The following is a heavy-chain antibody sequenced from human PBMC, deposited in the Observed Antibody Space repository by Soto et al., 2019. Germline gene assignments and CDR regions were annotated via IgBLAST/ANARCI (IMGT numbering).Heavy chain of an antibody. CDR3: ARGDYYDSSGYHDPFDD. Sequence: ASVKVSCKASGYTFTSYYMHWVRQAPGQGLEWMGIINPSGGSTSYAQKFQGRVTMTRDTSTSTVYMELSSLRSEDTAVYYCARGDYYDSSGYHDPFDDWGQGTLVTVSS. CDR2: INPSGGST. J-gene: IGHJ4*02. V-gene: IGHV1-46*03. CDR1: GYTFTSYY. D-gene: IGHD3-22*01.